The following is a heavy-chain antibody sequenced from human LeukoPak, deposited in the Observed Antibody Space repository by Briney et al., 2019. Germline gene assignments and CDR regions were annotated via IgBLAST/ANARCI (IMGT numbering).Heavy chain of an antibody. CDR1: GFTFSSYS. Sequence: GGSLRLSCAASGFTFSSYSMNWVRQAPGKGLEWASSISSSSSSYIYYADSVKGRFTISRDNAKNSLYLQMNSLRAEDTAVYYCARGPRGTELDYWGQGTLVTVSS. D-gene: IGHD1-26*01. V-gene: IGHV3-21*01. CDR2: ISSSSSSYI. CDR3: ARGPRGTELDY. J-gene: IGHJ4*02.